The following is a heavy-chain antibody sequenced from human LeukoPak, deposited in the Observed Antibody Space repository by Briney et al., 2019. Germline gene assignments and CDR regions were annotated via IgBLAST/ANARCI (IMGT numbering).Heavy chain of an antibody. V-gene: IGHV4-39*01. CDR2: IYHSGST. J-gene: IGHJ4*02. CDR1: GGSISSSSYY. CDR3: ARLDPPGGDY. Sequence: SETLSLTCTVSGGSISSSSYYWGWIRQPPGKGLEWIGSIYHSGSTYYNPSLKSRVTISVDTSKNQFSLKLSSVTAAGTAVYYCARLDPPGGDYWGQGTLVTVSS.